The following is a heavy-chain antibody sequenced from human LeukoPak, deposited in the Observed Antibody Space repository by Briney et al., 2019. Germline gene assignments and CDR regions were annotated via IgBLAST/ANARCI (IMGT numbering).Heavy chain of an antibody. D-gene: IGHD3-10*01. V-gene: IGHV3-23*01. CDR1: GITFSNYG. CDR2: ISERGGST. Sequence: GGPLRLSCVVSGITFSNYGMSWVRQAPGKGLEWVSGISERGGSTNYADSVKGRFIIPRDTSKNTVYLQMNSLRVEDTAVYFCAKRGIVIRAVIIIGFHKEAYYFDYWGQGILVTVSS. CDR3: AKRGIVIRAVIIIGFHKEAYYFDY. J-gene: IGHJ4*02.